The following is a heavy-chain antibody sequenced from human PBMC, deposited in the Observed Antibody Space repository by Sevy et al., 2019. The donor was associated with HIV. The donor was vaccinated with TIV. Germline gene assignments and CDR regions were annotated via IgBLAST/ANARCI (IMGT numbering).Heavy chain of an antibody. Sequence: GGSQRLSCAASGFTFDDYAMHWVRQAPGKGLEWVSLISWDGGSTYYADSVKGRFTISRDNSKNSLYLQMNSLRAEDIALYYCAKDGLVATIQTPVYYYYYMDVWGKGTTVTVSS. CDR3: AKDGLVATIQTPVYYYYYMDV. CDR1: GFTFDDYA. V-gene: IGHV3-43D*03. CDR2: ISWDGGST. D-gene: IGHD5-12*01. J-gene: IGHJ6*03.